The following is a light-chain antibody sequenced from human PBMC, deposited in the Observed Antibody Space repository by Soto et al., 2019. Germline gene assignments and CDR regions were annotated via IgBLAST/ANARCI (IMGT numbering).Light chain of an antibody. J-gene: IGKJ1*01. CDR1: QSVNSQF. CDR3: HQYGRSPRT. Sequence: EIVLTQSPDTLSLSPGERATLSCRASQSVNSQFFAWHQKTPGQAPRLLIHGASNRAAGIPDRFSGSGSGTDVTLTISRLEPEDFAVYFCHQYGRSPRTFGQGTKVEFK. CDR2: GAS. V-gene: IGKV3-20*01.